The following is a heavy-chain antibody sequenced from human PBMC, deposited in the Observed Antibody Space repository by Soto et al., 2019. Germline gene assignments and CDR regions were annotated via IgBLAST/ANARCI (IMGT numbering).Heavy chain of an antibody. D-gene: IGHD6-19*01. CDR1: GVTVSDS. CDR2: IHSDGST. J-gene: IGHJ4*01. V-gene: IGHV3-53*01. CDR3: ARAASGPSDY. Sequence: WGSPGLSCSVAGVTVSDSMSWVRQAPGKGLECVSFIHSDGSTHYTDSVRGRFTISRDNSKNTLYLQMDRLRVDETAVYFCARAASGPSDYWGQGTMVAASS.